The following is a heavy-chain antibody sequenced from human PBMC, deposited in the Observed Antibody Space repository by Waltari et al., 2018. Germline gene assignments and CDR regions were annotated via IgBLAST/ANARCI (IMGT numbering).Heavy chain of an antibody. CDR1: GYSIDRAYI. CDR2: IFHAGFT. J-gene: IGHJ4*02. Sequence: QVQLQESGTGLVKPSEPLSLTCDVSGYSIDRAYIWGWSRQPPGKGLEWMGTIFHAGFTYYTPSLKGRVTMSVDTSKNQFSLNLSSVTAADTAVYYCARAPGVAAAAYFDYWGQGTLVTVSS. D-gene: IGHD6-13*01. V-gene: IGHV4-38-2*01. CDR3: ARAPGVAAAAYFDY.